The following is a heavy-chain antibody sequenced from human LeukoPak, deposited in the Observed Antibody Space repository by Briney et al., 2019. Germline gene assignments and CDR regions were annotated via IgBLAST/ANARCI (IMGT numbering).Heavy chain of an antibody. CDR1: GFTFGKYW. D-gene: IGHD6-13*01. J-gene: IGHJ6*02. CDR3: ARDKGSSWYTYYYGMDV. Sequence: GGSLRLSCVASGFTFGKYWMSWVRQAPGKGLERVANIKLDGSEKNYVDSVKGRFTISRDNTKNSLYLQMNSLRAEDTAVYYCARDKGSSWYTYYYGMDVWGQGTTVTVSS. CDR2: IKLDGSEK. V-gene: IGHV3-7*03.